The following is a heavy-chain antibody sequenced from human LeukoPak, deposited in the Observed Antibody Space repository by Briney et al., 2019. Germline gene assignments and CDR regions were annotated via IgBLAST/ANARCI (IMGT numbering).Heavy chain of an antibody. CDR3: ARGENPDGYYYGSGSYYNVGFDY. Sequence: ASVKVSCKASGYTFTSYYMHWVRQAPGQGLEWMGIINPSGGSTSYAQKFQGRVTMTRDTSTSTVYMELSSLRSEDTAVYYCARGENPDGYYYGSGSYYNVGFDYWGQGTLVTVSS. V-gene: IGHV1-46*01. CDR1: GYTFTSYY. D-gene: IGHD3-10*01. CDR2: INPSGGST. J-gene: IGHJ4*02.